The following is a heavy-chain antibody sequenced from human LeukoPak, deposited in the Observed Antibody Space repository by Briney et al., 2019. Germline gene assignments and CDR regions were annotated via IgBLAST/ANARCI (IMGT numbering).Heavy chain of an antibody. V-gene: IGHV4-59*01. D-gene: IGHD4-11*01. CDR3: ARERTTGREFDY. CDR2: IYYSGST. CDR1: GGSISSYY. Sequence: PSETLSLTCTVSGGSISSYYWSWIRQPPEKGLEWIGYIYYSGSTNYNPSLKSRVTISVDTSKNQFSLKLSSVTAADTAVYFCARERTTGREFDYWGQGTLVTVSS. J-gene: IGHJ4*02.